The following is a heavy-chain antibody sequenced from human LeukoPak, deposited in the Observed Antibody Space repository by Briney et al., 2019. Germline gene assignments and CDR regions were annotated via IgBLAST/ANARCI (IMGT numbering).Heavy chain of an antibody. D-gene: IGHD2-8*01. V-gene: IGHV4-59*08. CDR2: IYNSGSTNYN. Sequence: SETLSLTCTVSGGPISGHYWSWLRQSPGKGLEWLAYIYNSGSTNYNNYNPSLKSRVIMSMDTSKNQLSLIVSSVTAADTAVYYCARHTTGRALGDFDYWGQGTLVTVSA. CDR3: ARHTTGRALGDFDY. J-gene: IGHJ4*02. CDR1: GGPISGHY.